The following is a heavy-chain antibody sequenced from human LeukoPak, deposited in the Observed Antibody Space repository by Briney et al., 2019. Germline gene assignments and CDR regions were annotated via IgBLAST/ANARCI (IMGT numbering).Heavy chain of an antibody. CDR3: TTDLLAAAGFDY. D-gene: IGHD6-13*01. CDR2: IKSKTDGGTT. V-gene: IGHV3-15*01. CDR1: GFTFSNAW. Sequence: GGSLRLSCAASGFTFSNAWMSWVRQAPGKGLEWVGRIKSKTDGGTTDYAAPVKGRFTISRDDSKNTLYLHMNSLKTEDTAVYYCTTDLLAAAGFDYWGQGTLVTVSS. J-gene: IGHJ4*02.